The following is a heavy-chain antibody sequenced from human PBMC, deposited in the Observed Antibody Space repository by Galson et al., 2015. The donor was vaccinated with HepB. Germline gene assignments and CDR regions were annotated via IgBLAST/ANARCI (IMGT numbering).Heavy chain of an antibody. CDR2: IIPIFGIA. V-gene: IGHV1-69*13. CDR3: ARESGYSSGWRGVDY. CDR1: GGTFSSYA. D-gene: IGHD6-19*01. Sequence: SVKVSCKASGGTFSSYAISWVRQAPGQGLEWMGGIIPIFGIANYAQKFQGRVTITADESTSTAYMELSSLRSEDTAVYYCARESGYSSGWRGVDYWGQGTLVTVSS. J-gene: IGHJ4*02.